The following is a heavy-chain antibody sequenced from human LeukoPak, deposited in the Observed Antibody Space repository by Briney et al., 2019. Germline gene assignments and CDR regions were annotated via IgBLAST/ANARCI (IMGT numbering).Heavy chain of an antibody. D-gene: IGHD3-22*01. V-gene: IGHV5-51*01. J-gene: IGHJ3*02. Sequence: GESLKISCKGAGYSFTSYWIGWVRQMPGKGLEWMGIIYPGDSDTRYSPPFQGQVTISADKSISTAYLQWSSLKASDTAMYYCARGSRVYYYDSSGYPNDAFDIWGQGTMVTVSS. CDR1: GYSFTSYW. CDR3: ARGSRVYYYDSSGYPNDAFDI. CDR2: IYPGDSDT.